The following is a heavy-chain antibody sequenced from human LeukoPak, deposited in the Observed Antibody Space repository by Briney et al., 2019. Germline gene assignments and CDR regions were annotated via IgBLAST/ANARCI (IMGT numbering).Heavy chain of an antibody. CDR1: AYSISSGYY. D-gene: IGHD4-23*01. CDR3: ARDDYGGNSPYAFDM. J-gene: IGHJ3*02. CDR2: IYHSGSA. Sequence: SETLSLTCAVSAYSISSGYYWGWIRPPPGKGLEWIGSIYHSGSAYYNPSLKSRVTISVDTSKNQFSLKLSSVTAADTAVYYCARDDYGGNSPYAFDMWGQGTMVTVSS. V-gene: IGHV4-38-2*01.